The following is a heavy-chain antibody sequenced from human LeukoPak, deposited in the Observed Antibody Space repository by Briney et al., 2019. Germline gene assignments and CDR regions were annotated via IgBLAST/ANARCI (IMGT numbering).Heavy chain of an antibody. CDR2: IWYDGSNK. CDR1: GFTFSSYG. Sequence: GRSLRLSCAASGFTFSSYGMHWVRQAPGKGPGWVAVIWYDGSNKYYADSVKGRFTISRDNSKNTLYLQMNSLRAEDTAVYYCARDGGKVRPYYFDYWGQGTLVTVSS. V-gene: IGHV3-33*01. J-gene: IGHJ4*02. D-gene: IGHD4-23*01. CDR3: ARDGGKVRPYYFDY.